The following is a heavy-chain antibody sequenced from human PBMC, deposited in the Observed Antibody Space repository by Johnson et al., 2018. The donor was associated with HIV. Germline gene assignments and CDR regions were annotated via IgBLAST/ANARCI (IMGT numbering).Heavy chain of an antibody. V-gene: IGHV3-30-3*01. J-gene: IGHJ3*02. CDR1: GFTFSYYG. CDR2: ISYDGGNK. CDR3: ASQVRGLRLGVDAFDI. Sequence: QVQLVESGGAVVQPGTSLRLSCAASGFTFSYYGVHWVRQAPGKGLEWVSLISYDGGNKSYADSVKGRFTISRDSSKNTLYLQMNSLRAEDTAVYYCASQVRGLRLGVDAFDIWGQGTLVTVSS. D-gene: IGHD5-12*01.